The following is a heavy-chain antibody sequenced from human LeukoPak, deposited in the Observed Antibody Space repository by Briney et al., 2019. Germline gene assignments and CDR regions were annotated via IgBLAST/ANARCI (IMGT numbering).Heavy chain of an antibody. CDR2: ISSSGSTI. D-gene: IGHD2-15*01. Sequence: GGSLRLSCAASGFTFSDYYMSWIRQAPGKGLEWVSYISSSGSTIYYADSVKGRFTISRDNAKNSLYLQMNSLRAEDTAVYYCARAIKEYCSGGSCYLYYYFDYWGQGTVVTVSS. J-gene: IGHJ4*02. V-gene: IGHV3-11*01. CDR3: ARAIKEYCSGGSCYLYYYFDY. CDR1: GFTFSDYY.